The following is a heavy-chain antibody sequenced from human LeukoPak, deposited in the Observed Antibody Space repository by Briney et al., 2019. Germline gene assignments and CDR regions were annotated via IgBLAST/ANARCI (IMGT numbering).Heavy chain of an antibody. CDR2: ISRISSYI. J-gene: IGHJ4*02. CDR3: ARDLDFWSGYYVD. V-gene: IGHV3-21*01. Sequence: SGGSLRLSCAASGFTFSNYRMNWVRQAPGKGLEWVSSISRISSYIYYADSVKGRFTISRDNAKNSLYLQMNSLRAEDTAVYYCARDLDFWSGYYVDWGQGTLVTVSS. CDR1: GFTFSNYR. D-gene: IGHD3-3*01.